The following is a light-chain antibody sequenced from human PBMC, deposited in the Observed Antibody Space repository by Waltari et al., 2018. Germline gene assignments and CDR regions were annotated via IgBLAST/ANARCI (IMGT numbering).Light chain of an antibody. J-gene: IGKJ2*01. V-gene: IGKV3-15*01. CDR3: QQYNNWPPQDA. CDR2: ASS. CDR1: QSVGGN. Sequence: EIVMTQSPATLCVSAGETATLSCRASQSVGGNLTRYQQKPGQAPRLPIYASSTRATGIPGRFSGSGSGTEFTLTISSLQSEDFAIYYCQQYNNWPPQDAFGQGTKLEIK.